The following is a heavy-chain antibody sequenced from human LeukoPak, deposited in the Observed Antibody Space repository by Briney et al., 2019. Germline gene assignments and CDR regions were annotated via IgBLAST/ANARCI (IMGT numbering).Heavy chain of an antibody. D-gene: IGHD3-22*01. V-gene: IGHV3-21*01. J-gene: IGHJ4*02. CDR1: GFTFSSYS. Sequence: GGSLRLSCAASGFTFSSYSMNWVRQAPGKGLEWVSSIRSSSSYIYYADSVKGRFTISRDNAKNSLYLQMNSLRAEDTAVYYCARVHGSSVPRKDFDYWGQGTLVTVSS. CDR2: IRSSSSYI. CDR3: ARVHGSSVPRKDFDY.